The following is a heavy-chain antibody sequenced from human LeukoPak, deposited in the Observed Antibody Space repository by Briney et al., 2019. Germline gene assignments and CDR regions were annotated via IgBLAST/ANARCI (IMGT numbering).Heavy chain of an antibody. Sequence: GASVKVSCKASGYTFTRYGISWVRQAPGQGLQWLGWISASNGNTNYAQKLQGRVTMTTDTSTSTAYMELRSLRSDDTAVYYCARDTYYYDSSGYSGWFDPWGQGTLVTVSS. CDR2: ISASNGNT. CDR3: ARDTYYYDSSGYSGWFDP. V-gene: IGHV1-18*01. D-gene: IGHD3-22*01. CDR1: GYTFTRYG. J-gene: IGHJ5*02.